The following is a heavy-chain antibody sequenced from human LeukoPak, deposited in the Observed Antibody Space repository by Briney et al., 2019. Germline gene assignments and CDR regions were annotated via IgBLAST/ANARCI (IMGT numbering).Heavy chain of an antibody. CDR2: TYSGGST. Sequence: AGGSLRLSCLASGFTVSSTYMSWVRQAPGKGLEWVPVTYSGGSTYYADSVKGRCTISRDNSKNTLYLQMNSLRGEDTAVYYCASGIRAFDNWGQGTLVTVSA. CDR3: ASGIRAFDN. J-gene: IGHJ4*02. D-gene: IGHD1-26*01. CDR1: GFTVSSTY. V-gene: IGHV3-66*01.